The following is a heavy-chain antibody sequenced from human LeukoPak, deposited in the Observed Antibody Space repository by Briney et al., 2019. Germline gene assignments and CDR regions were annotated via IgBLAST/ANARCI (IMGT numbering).Heavy chain of an antibody. J-gene: IGHJ5*02. CDR1: GDSVSISY. D-gene: IGHD3-10*01. Sequence: SETLSLTCIVSGDSVSISYWSWIRQPPGKGLEWIGYIYNGGITDYNPALRGRVTISVDTSKYQFSLRLRSVTAADTAVYYCARDWGFGELLTWLDPWGQGTLVTVSS. CDR3: ARDWGFGELLTWLDP. V-gene: IGHV4-59*02. CDR2: IYNGGIT.